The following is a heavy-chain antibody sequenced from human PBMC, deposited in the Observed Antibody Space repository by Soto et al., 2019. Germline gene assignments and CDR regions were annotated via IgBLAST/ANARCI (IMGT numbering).Heavy chain of an antibody. CDR3: ARYLASSYTDDLDGMDG. V-gene: IGHV3-49*03. Sequence: GGSLRLSCAASGFTFGDYTMSWFRQAPGGGLEWVSFIRSKAYGGTTEYAAYVKGRFTISRDDSKSIAYLQINIRKSEDKAVYSCARYLASSYTDDLDGMDGWGQGTTVTVSS. D-gene: IGHD3-3*02. CDR2: IRSKAYGGTT. CDR1: GFTFGDYT. J-gene: IGHJ6*02.